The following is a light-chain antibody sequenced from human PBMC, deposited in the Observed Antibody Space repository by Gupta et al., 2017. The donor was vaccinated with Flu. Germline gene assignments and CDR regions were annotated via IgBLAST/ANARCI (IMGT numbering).Light chain of an antibody. CDR2: ETD. V-gene: IGLV1-51*02. CDR1: SSNIENNY. Sequence: KGTISCSGKSSNIENNYVAWDQHLPGTAPKLIIYETDKQPSGIPDRFSGSKSGTSATLGITGVQTGDEADYYCGTWDNSLSAWVFGGGTKLTVL. CDR3: GTWDNSLSAWV. J-gene: IGLJ3*02.